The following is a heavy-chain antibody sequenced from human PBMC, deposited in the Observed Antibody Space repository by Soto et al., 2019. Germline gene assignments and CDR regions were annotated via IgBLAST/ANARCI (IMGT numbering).Heavy chain of an antibody. V-gene: IGHV3-23*01. CDR2: ISGSGGST. CDR3: ANDLYGMAV. J-gene: IGHJ6*02. CDR1: GVIFSSYV. Sequence: LRLSCAASGVIFSSYVMTWVRQAPGKGPEWVSAISGSGGSTHYADSVKGRFTISRDNSKNTLYLQMNSLRAEDTAVYYCANDLYGMAVWGQGTTVTVSS.